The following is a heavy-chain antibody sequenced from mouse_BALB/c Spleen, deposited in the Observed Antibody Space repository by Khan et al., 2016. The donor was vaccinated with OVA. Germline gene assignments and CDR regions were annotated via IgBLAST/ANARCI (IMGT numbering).Heavy chain of an antibody. CDR3: ARSVTITTVVATDFDY. Sequence: VQLKESGPGLVKPSQSLSLTCTVTGYSITSDYAWNWIRQFPGNKLEWMGYISYSGRTSYNPSLKSRISITRDPSKNQFFLQFNSVTTEDTATYYGARSVTITTVVATDFDYWGQGTTLTVSS. J-gene: IGHJ2*01. CDR1: GYSITSDYA. D-gene: IGHD1-1*01. CDR2: ISYSGRT. V-gene: IGHV3-2*02.